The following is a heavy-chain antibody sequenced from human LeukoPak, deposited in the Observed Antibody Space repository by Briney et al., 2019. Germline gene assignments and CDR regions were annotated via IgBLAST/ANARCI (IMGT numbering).Heavy chain of an antibody. CDR2: ISAYNGNT. CDR3: ARVAGKVYGGNSGDY. V-gene: IGHV1-18*01. D-gene: IGHD4-23*01. CDR1: GYTFTSYG. Sequence: ASVKVSCKASGYTFTSYGISWVRQAPGQGLEWMGWISAYNGNTNYAQELQGRVTMTTDTSTSTAYMELRSLRSDDTAVYYCARVAGKVYGGNSGDYWGQGTLVTVSS. J-gene: IGHJ4*02.